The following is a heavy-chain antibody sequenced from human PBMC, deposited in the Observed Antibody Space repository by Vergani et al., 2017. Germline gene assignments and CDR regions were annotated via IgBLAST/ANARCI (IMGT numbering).Heavy chain of an antibody. CDR1: GGSFSGYY. Sequence: QVQLQQWGAGLLKPSETLSLTCAVYGGSFSGYYWSWIRPPPGKGLEWIGEINHSGSTNYNPSLKSRVTISVDTSKNQFSLKLSSVTAADTAVYYCARHGGSYSGMYYFDYWGQGTLVTVSS. V-gene: IGHV4-34*01. D-gene: IGHD1-26*01. CDR3: ARHGGSYSGMYYFDY. J-gene: IGHJ4*02. CDR2: INHSGST.